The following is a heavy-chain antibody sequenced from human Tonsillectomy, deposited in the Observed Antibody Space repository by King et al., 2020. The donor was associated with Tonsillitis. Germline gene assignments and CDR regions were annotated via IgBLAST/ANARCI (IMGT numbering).Heavy chain of an antibody. V-gene: IGHV3-15*01. J-gene: IGHJ6*02. CDR3: TTVSAEYYGLDV. CDR1: GFTFSNAW. Sequence: VQLVESGGGLVKPGGSLRLSCGASGFTFSNAWMSWVRQAPGKGLEWVGRIKRKTDGGTTDYAAPAKGSFTISRDDSKNTLYLQMNSLKTEDTAVYYCTTVSAEYYGLDVWGQGTTVTVSS. CDR2: IKRKTDGGTT. D-gene: IGHD1-14*01.